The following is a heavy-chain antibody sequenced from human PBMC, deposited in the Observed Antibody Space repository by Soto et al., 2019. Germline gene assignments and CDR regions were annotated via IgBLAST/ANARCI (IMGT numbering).Heavy chain of an antibody. V-gene: IGHV2-5*02. J-gene: IGHJ4*02. Sequence: SGPTLVNPTQTLTLTCTFSGFSLSTSGVGVGWIRQPPGKALEWLALIYWDDDKRYSPSLKSRLTITKDTSKNQVVLTMTNMDPVDTATYYFAHRVDFLYYYDSSGYDYWGQGTLVTVSS. CDR1: GFSLSTSGVG. CDR2: IYWDDDK. CDR3: AHRVDFLYYYDSSGYDY. D-gene: IGHD3-22*01.